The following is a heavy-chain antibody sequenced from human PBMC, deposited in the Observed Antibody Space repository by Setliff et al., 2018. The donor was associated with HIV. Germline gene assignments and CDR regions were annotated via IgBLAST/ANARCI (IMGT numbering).Heavy chain of an antibody. Sequence: KVSCKASGNTFSSYGSTWVRQAPGQGLEWMGGTTPLLGTTNYAQKCQGRVTLTTDTSTSTAYMELGSLRSEDTAVYYCAADAAAAYSGSYAYWGQGTLVTVSS. J-gene: IGHJ4*02. CDR1: GNTFSSYG. CDR3: AADAAAAYSGSYAY. D-gene: IGHD1-26*01. CDR2: TTPLLGTT. V-gene: IGHV1-69*05.